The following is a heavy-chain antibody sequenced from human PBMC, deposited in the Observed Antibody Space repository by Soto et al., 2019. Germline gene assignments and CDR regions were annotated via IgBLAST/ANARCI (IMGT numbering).Heavy chain of an antibody. Sequence: GGSLRLSCAASGFTFSSYAMSWVRQAPGKGLEWVLVFSGSGGSTYYADFVKGRFTISRDNSKNTLFLQMNSLRAEDTAVYYCARAVSGYDYGEEEYYYYYMDVWGKGTTVTVSS. CDR2: FSGSGGST. J-gene: IGHJ6*03. CDR3: ARAVSGYDYGEEEYYYYYMDV. CDR1: GFTFSSYA. D-gene: IGHD5-12*01. V-gene: IGHV3-23*01.